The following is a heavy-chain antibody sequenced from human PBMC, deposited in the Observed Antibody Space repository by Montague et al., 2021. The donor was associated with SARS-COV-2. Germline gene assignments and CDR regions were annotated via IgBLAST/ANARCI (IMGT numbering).Heavy chain of an antibody. V-gene: IGHV4-39*01. CDR2: IYYSGST. CDR1: GGSISSSSYY. Sequence: SETLSLTCTVSGGSISSSSYYWGWIRQPPGKGLEWIGSIYYSGSTYYNPSLKSRVTISVDTSKNQFSLKLSSVTAADTAVYYCARHRIYCSGGSCYSGWFDHWGQGTLVTVSS. J-gene: IGHJ5*02. CDR3: ARHRIYCSGGSCYSGWFDH. D-gene: IGHD2-15*01.